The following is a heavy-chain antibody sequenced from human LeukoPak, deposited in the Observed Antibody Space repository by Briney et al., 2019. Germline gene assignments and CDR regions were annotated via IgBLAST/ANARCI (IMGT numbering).Heavy chain of an antibody. CDR2: IIPIFGTA. V-gene: IGHV1-69*05. Sequence: SVKVSCKASGGTFSSYAISWVRQAPGQGLEWMGGIIPIFGTANYAQKFQGRVTITTDESTSTAYMELSSLRSEDTAVYYCARARRIAAAGTPDAFDIWGQGTMVTVSS. CDR3: ARARRIAAAGTPDAFDI. CDR1: GGTFSSYA. D-gene: IGHD6-13*01. J-gene: IGHJ3*02.